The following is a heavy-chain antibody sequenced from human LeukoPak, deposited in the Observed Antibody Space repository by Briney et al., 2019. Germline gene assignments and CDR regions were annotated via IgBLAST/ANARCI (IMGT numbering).Heavy chain of an antibody. CDR1: GGTFSSYA. J-gene: IGHJ4*02. Sequence: ASVKVSCKASGGTFSSYAISWVRQAPGQGLEWMGGIIPIFGTANYAQKFQGRVTITADGSTSTAYMELSSLRSEDTAVYYCARYDYSALDYWGQGTLVTVSS. V-gene: IGHV1-69*13. D-gene: IGHD4-11*01. CDR3: ARYDYSALDY. CDR2: IIPIFGTA.